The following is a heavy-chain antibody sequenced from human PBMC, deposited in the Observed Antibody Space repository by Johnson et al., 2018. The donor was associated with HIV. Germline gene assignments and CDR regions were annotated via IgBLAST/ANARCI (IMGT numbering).Heavy chain of an antibody. CDR3: ARVGYSSSWYLGAFDI. CDR2: ISYDGSNK. CDR1: GFTFSSYA. V-gene: IGHV3-30*04. J-gene: IGHJ3*02. Sequence: QVQLVESGGGVVQPGRSLRLSCAASGFTFSSYAMHWVRQAPGKGLEWVAVISYDGSNKYYAESVKGRFTISSDNSKNTLYLQMNSLRAEDTAVYYCARVGYSSSWYLGAFDIWGQGTMVTVSS. D-gene: IGHD6-13*01.